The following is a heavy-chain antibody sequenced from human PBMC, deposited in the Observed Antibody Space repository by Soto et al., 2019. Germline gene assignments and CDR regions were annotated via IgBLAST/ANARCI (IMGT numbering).Heavy chain of an antibody. Sequence: GGSLRLSCAASGFTFSSSWMDWVRQAPGKGLEWVANINPDGRENHYVGSVEGRFTISRDNARNALYLQISSLTAEDSALYFCSRSLNSWGQGTRVTVSS. CDR3: SRSLNS. J-gene: IGHJ4*02. V-gene: IGHV3-7*01. CDR1: GFTFSSSW. CDR2: INPDGREN.